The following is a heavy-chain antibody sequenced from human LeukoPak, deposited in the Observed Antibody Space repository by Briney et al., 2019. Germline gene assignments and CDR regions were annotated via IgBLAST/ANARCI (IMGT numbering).Heavy chain of an antibody. CDR3: AKESTYDSSEGIDY. CDR1: GFTFSSYA. V-gene: IGHV3-33*06. Sequence: PGRSLRLSCAASGFTFSSYAMHWVRQAPGKGLEWVAVIWYDGNKKYYADSVKGRFTISRDNSKNTLSVEMNNLRAEDTAMYYCAKESTYDSSEGIDYWGQGTLVTVSS. J-gene: IGHJ4*02. CDR2: IWYDGNKK. D-gene: IGHD3-22*01.